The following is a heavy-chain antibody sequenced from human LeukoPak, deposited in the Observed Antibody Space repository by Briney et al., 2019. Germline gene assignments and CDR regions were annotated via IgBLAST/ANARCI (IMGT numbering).Heavy chain of an antibody. D-gene: IGHD3-3*01. CDR1: GFTFSSYS. CDR2: ISSSSSYI. V-gene: IGHV3-21*04. CDR3: AKSARITIFGMIRD. Sequence: GGSLRLSCAASGFTFSSYSMNWVRQAPGKGLEWVSSISSSSSYIYYADSVKGRFTISRDNAKNSLYLQMNTLRAEDTAVYFCAKSARITIFGMIRDWGQGTLVTVSS. J-gene: IGHJ4*02.